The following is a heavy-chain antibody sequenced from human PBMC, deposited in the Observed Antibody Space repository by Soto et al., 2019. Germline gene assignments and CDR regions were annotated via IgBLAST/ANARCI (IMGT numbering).Heavy chain of an antibody. J-gene: IGHJ4*02. V-gene: IGHV1-2*04. CDR2: INPNSGGT. D-gene: IGHD1-26*01. CDR3: ARATNADSSSGSYFDY. Sequence: ASVKVSCKASGYTFTGYYMHWVRQAPGQGLEWMGWINPNSGGTNYAQKFQGWVTMTRDTSISTAYMELSRLRSDDTAVYYCARATNADSSSGSYFDYWGQGTLVTVSS. CDR1: GYTFTGYY.